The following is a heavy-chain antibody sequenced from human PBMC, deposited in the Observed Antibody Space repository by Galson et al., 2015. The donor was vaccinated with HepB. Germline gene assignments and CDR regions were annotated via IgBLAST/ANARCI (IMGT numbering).Heavy chain of an antibody. Sequence: SVKVSCKASGYTFTGYYMHWVRQAPGQGLEWMGWINPNSGGTNYAQKFQGRVTMTRDTSISTAYMELSRLRSDDTAVYYCARGHCSSTSCYAALDYWGQGTLVTVSS. CDR2: INPNSGGT. CDR3: ARGHCSSTSCYAALDY. CDR1: GYTFTGYY. V-gene: IGHV1-2*02. J-gene: IGHJ4*02. D-gene: IGHD2-2*01.